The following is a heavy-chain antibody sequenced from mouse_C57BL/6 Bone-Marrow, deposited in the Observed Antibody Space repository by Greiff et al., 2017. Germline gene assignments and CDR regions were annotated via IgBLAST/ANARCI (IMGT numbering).Heavy chain of an antibody. CDR2: INIGNGYT. J-gene: IGHJ2*01. Sequence: EVQLQQSGAELVRPGSSVKMSCKTSGYTFTSYGINWVKQRPGQGLEWIGYINIGNGYTEYNEKFKGKATLTSDTSSSTAYMQLSSLTSEDSAIYVCARDGLLYFDDWGKGTTLTVSS. V-gene: IGHV1-58*01. CDR3: ARDGLLYFDD. CDR1: GYTFTSYG.